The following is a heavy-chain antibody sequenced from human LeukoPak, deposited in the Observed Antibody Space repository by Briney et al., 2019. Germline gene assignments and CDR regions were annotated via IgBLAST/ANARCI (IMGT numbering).Heavy chain of an antibody. D-gene: IGHD6-13*01. CDR1: GGSISSGGYS. J-gene: IGHJ3*02. V-gene: IGHV4-30-2*01. CDR3: ARSTGYSSSWIDAFDI. CDR2: IYHSGST. Sequence: SQTLSLTCAVSGGSISSGGYSWSWIRQPPGKGLEWIGYIYHSGSTYYNPSLKSRVTISVDRSKNQFSLKLSSVTAADTAVYYCARSTGYSSSWIDAFDIWGQGTMVPVSS.